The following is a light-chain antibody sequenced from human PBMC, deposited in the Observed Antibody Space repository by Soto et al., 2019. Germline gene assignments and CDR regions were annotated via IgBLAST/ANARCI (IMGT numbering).Light chain of an antibody. V-gene: IGKV3-15*01. Sequence: VMPQAGAALSSWSGARDSLSCRASQSVSSNLAWYHQKPGQAPRLLIYGASNRATGIPDRFSGSGSGTEFTLTISRLQSEYFAVYYCQEYNNWPPWTVGQGTRLEIK. CDR3: QEYNNWPPWT. CDR2: GAS. CDR1: QSVSSN. J-gene: IGKJ5*01.